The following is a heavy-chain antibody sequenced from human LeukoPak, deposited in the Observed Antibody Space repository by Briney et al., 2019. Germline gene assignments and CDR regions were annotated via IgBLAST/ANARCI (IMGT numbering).Heavy chain of an antibody. V-gene: IGHV3-30-3*02. Sequence: PGRSLRLSCAASGFTFSSYAMHWVRQAPGKGLEWVAVISYDGSNKYYADSVRGRFTISRDNSKNMVYMQMNSLRAEDTAVYYCAKRGFWSGYDHYYFDYWGQGTLVTVSS. CDR3: AKRGFWSGYDHYYFDY. J-gene: IGHJ4*02. D-gene: IGHD3-3*01. CDR2: ISYDGSNK. CDR1: GFTFSSYA.